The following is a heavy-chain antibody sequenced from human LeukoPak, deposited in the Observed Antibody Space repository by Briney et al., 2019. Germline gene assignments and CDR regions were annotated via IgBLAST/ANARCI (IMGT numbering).Heavy chain of an antibody. V-gene: IGHV3-48*03. CDR3: AELGITMIGGV. D-gene: IGHD3-10*02. J-gene: IGHJ6*04. Sequence: GGSLRLSCAASGFTFSSYKMNWVRQAPGKGLEWVSYISSSGSTIYYADSVKGRFTISRDNAKNSLYLQMNSLGAEDTAVYYCAELGITMIGGVWGKGTTVTISS. CDR1: GFTFSSYK. CDR2: ISSSGSTI.